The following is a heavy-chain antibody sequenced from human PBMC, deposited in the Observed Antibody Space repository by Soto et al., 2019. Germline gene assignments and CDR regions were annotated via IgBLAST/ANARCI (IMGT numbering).Heavy chain of an antibody. CDR2: IYYSGST. V-gene: IGHV4-59*01. CDR3: AREYSGYAIDD. Sequence: QVQLQESGPGLVKPSETLSLTCTVSGGSISSYYWSWIRQPPGKGLEWIGYIYYSGSTNYNPSLQCRGTISVATSKNLFSLQLSSVTAANTAVYSCAREYSGYAIDDWGQGTLVTVSS. D-gene: IGHD5-12*01. J-gene: IGHJ4*02. CDR1: GGSISSYY.